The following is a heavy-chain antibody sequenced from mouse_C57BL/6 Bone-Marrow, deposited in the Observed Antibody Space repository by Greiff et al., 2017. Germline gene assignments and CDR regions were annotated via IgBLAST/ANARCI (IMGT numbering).Heavy chain of an antibody. J-gene: IGHJ3*01. V-gene: IGHV5-4*01. CDR2: ISDGGSYT. CDR1: GFTFSSYA. CDR3: AGSTMITRWFAY. D-gene: IGHD2-4*01. Sequence: EVQLQESGGGLVKPGGSLKLSCAASGFTFSSYAMSWVRQTPEKRLEWVATISDGGSYTYYPDNVKGRFTISRDNAKNNLYLQMSHLKSEDTAMYYCAGSTMITRWFAYWGQGTLVTVSA.